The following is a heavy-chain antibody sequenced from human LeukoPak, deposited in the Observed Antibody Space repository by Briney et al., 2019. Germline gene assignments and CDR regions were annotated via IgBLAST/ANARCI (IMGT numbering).Heavy chain of an antibody. J-gene: IGHJ3*02. CDR3: AKEGDGGASAFDI. Sequence: GGSLRLSCAVSGFTYSSYTMNWVRQAPGKGLEWVSSITGSSTYIYYADSVKGRFTISRDNSKNTLYLQMNSLRAEDTAVYYCAKEGDGGASAFDIWGQGTMVTVSS. CDR2: ITGSSTYI. V-gene: IGHV3-21*04. CDR1: GFTYSSYT. D-gene: IGHD1-26*01.